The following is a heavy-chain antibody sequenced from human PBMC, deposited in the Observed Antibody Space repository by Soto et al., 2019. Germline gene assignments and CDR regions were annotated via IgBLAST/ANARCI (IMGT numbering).Heavy chain of an antibody. D-gene: IGHD7-27*01. CDR1: GGSISSYY. Sequence: SETLSLTCTVSGGSISSYYWSWIRQPPGKGLEWIGYIYYSGSTNYNPSLKSRVTISVDTSKNQFSLKLSSVTAADTAVYYCARGGWGLYFDYWGQGTLVTVSS. CDR3: ARGGWGLYFDY. CDR2: IYYSGST. V-gene: IGHV4-59*01. J-gene: IGHJ4*02.